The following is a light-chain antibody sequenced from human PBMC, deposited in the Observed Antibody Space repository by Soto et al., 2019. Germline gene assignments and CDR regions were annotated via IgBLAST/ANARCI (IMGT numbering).Light chain of an antibody. CDR1: QTISSG. V-gene: IGKV1-5*03. Sequence: QMPQSPSTLSGSVGDRVTITCRASQTISSGLAWYQQKPGKASKLLIYKASTLKSGGPPRFIGGGSGTEFTLTIISRLHSDFFAFYYRQHNSYSRAFGQGTKVDIK. CDR2: KAS. CDR3: RQHNSYSRA. J-gene: IGKJ1*01.